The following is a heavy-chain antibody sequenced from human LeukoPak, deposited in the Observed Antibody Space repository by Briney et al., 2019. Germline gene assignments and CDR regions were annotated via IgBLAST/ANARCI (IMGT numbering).Heavy chain of an antibody. Sequence: GGSLRLSCAASGFTVSSNYMSWVRHVSGEGMKFVSFISTSGTTDYADSVKGRFTISSDDSKNTLYLQMNSLRAEDTAVYYCARVRSDTRGWYEFDYWGQGTLVTV. D-gene: IGHD6-19*01. CDR1: GFTVSSNY. V-gene: IGHV3-53*01. CDR3: ARVRSDTRGWYEFDY. J-gene: IGHJ4*02. CDR2: ISTSGTT.